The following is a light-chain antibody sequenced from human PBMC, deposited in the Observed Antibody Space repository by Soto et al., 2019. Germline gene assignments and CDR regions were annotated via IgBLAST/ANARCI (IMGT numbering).Light chain of an antibody. CDR2: AAS. CDR3: QQANSLPIT. Sequence: DIQMTQSPSSVSASVGDVATLTCLASQGISSWLAWYQQKPGKAPKLLTYAASSLQSGAPSRFSGSGSGTDFTLTISSLQPEDFATYYCQQANSLPITFGQGTRLEIK. J-gene: IGKJ5*01. CDR1: QGISSW. V-gene: IGKV1-12*01.